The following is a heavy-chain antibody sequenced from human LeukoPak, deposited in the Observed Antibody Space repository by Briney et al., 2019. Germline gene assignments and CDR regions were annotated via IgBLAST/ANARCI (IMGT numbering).Heavy chain of an antibody. Sequence: PSETLSLTCTVSGGSISSSSYYWGWIRQPPGKGLEWIGSIYYSGSTYYNPSLKSRVTISVDTSKNQFSLKLSSVTAADTAVYYCARQLRESGWYLIGYWGQGTLVTVSS. CDR1: GGSISSSSYY. J-gene: IGHJ4*02. CDR3: ARQLRESGWYLIGY. V-gene: IGHV4-39*01. CDR2: IYYSGST. D-gene: IGHD6-19*01.